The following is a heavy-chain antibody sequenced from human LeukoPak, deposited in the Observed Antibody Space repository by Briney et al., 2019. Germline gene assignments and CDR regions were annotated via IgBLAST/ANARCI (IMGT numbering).Heavy chain of an antibody. CDR1: GFTFSSYV. Sequence: GGSLRLSCAASGFTFSSYVMHWVRQAPGKGLEWVAFIRYDGSDKSYADSVKARFTVSRDNSKNTVYLQMNSLRPEDTAVYYCAKDPYCGGGCSFFQFDYWGPGTLVTVSS. V-gene: IGHV3-30*02. J-gene: IGHJ4*02. CDR2: IRYDGSDK. D-gene: IGHD2-21*02. CDR3: AKDPYCGGGCSFFQFDY.